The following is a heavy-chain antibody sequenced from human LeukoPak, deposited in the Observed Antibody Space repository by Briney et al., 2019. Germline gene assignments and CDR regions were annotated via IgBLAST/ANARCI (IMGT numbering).Heavy chain of an antibody. CDR2: ISYDGSNK. Sequence: PGGSLRLSCAASGFTFSSYGMHWVRQAPGKGLEWVAVISYDGSNKYYADSVKGRFTISRDNSKNTLYLQMDSLRAEDTAVYYCARAGGSSGYYYFQNYWGQGTLVTVSS. D-gene: IGHD3-22*01. CDR1: GFTFSSYG. CDR3: ARAGGSSGYYYFQNY. V-gene: IGHV3-30*19. J-gene: IGHJ4*02.